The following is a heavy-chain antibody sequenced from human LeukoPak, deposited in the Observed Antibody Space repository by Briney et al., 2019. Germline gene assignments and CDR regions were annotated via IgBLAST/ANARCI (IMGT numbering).Heavy chain of an antibody. CDR2: IKEDGSEK. CDR1: GFTFSSYW. V-gene: IGHV3-7*05. CDR3: ARGGGRHVEY. D-gene: IGHD2/OR15-2a*01. Sequence: GGYLRLSCAASGFTFSSYWMSWVRQAPGKGLEWVANIKEDGSEKNYVDSVKGRFTISRDNAKNSLYLQMNSLRAEDTAVYYCARGGGRHVEYWGQGNLVTVSS. J-gene: IGHJ4*02.